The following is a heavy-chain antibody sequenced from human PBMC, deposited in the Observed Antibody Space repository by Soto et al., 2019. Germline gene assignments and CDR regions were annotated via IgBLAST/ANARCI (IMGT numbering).Heavy chain of an antibody. CDR1: GGTFSSYA. Sequence: QVQLVQSGAEVKKPGSSVKVSCKASGGTFSSYAISWVRQAPGQGLEWMGGIIPIFGTANYAQKFQGRVTTTPDAXTSTAFMELSSLRSEDTAVYYCASSGSYSFNWFDPWGQGPLVTVSS. CDR2: IIPIFGTA. CDR3: ASSGSYSFNWFDP. J-gene: IGHJ5*02. V-gene: IGHV1-69*05. D-gene: IGHD1-26*01.